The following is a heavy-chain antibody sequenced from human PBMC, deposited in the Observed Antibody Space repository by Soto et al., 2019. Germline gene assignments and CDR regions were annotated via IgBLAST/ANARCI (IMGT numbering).Heavy chain of an antibody. CDR3: AKDRDYYGSGSYYPIGAFDI. J-gene: IGHJ3*02. CDR2: ISGSGGST. Sequence: EVQLLESGGGLVQPGGSLRLSCAASGFTFSSYAMSWVRQAPGKGLEWGSAISGSGGSTYYADSVKGRFTISRDNSKNTLYLKMNSLRAEDTAVYYCAKDRDYYGSGSYYPIGAFDIWGQGTMVTVSS. D-gene: IGHD3-10*01. V-gene: IGHV3-23*01. CDR1: GFTFSSYA.